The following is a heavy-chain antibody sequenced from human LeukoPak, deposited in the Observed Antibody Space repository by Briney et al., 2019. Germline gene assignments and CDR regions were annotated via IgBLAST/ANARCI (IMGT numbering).Heavy chain of an antibody. CDR3: KSEGAIQQESTYYFDY. V-gene: IGHV3-49*03. Sequence: GGSLRLSCAASGFTFSDYYMSWIRQAPGKGLEWVGFIRSKAYGGTTEYAASVKGRFTISRDDSKSIAYLQMNSLKTEDTAVYYCKSEGAIQQESTYYFDYWGQGTLVTVSS. D-gene: IGHD2-2*02. CDR1: GFTFSDYY. CDR2: IRSKAYGGTT. J-gene: IGHJ4*02.